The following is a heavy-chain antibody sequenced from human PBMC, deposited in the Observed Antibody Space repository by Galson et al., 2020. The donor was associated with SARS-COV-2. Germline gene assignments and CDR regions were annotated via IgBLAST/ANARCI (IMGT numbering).Heavy chain of an antibody. V-gene: IGHV4-4*07. CDR3: AAHYYDSSGPIDY. CDR2: IYTSGST. CDR1: GGSISSYY. D-gene: IGHD3-22*01. J-gene: IGHJ4*02. Sequence: SETLSLTCTVSGGSISSYYWSWIRKPAGKGLEWIGRIYTSGSTNYNPSLKSRVTMSVDTSKNQFSLKLSSVTAADTAVYYCAAHYYDSSGPIDYWGQGTLVTVSS.